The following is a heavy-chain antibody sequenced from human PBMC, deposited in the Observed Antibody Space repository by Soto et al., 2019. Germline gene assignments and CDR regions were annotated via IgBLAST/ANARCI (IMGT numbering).Heavy chain of an antibody. V-gene: IGHV2-5*02. Sequence: QITLKESGPPLVKPTQTLTLTCTFSGFSLSTSGVGVGWIRQPPGKALEWLALIYWDDDKRYSPSLKSRLTITKDTSKNQVVLTMTNMDPVDTATYYCAHRRVGPTTLDYWGQGTLVTVSS. D-gene: IGHD1-26*01. J-gene: IGHJ4*02. CDR2: IYWDDDK. CDR3: AHRRVGPTTLDY. CDR1: GFSLSTSGVG.